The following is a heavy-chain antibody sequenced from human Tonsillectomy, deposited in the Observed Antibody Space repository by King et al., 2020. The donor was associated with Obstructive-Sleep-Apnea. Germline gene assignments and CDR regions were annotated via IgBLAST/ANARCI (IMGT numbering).Heavy chain of an antibody. J-gene: IGHJ6*02. V-gene: IGHV4-59*08. D-gene: IGHD4-17*01. CDR1: GGSISSYY. CDR3: ARHKGYGAYGARYSGMDV. Sequence: LQLQESGPGLVKPSETLSLTCTVSGGSISSYYWSWIRQPPGKGLEWIGYIYYSGSTNYNPSLKSRVTISVDTSKKQFSLKLSSVTAADTAVYYCARHKGYGAYGARYSGMDVWGQGTTVTVSS. CDR2: IYYSGST.